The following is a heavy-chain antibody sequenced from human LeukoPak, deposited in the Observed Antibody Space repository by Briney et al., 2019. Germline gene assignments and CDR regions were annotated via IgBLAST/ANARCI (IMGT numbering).Heavy chain of an antibody. Sequence: QTGGFLRLSCAASGFTFSSYAMSWVRQAPGKGLEWVSAISSSGGSTYYADSVKGRFTISRDNSKNTLYLQMNSLRAEDTAVYYCAKGYCSSTSCYSRFDPWGQGTLVTVSS. V-gene: IGHV3-23*01. CDR2: ISSSGGST. J-gene: IGHJ5*02. CDR3: AKGYCSSTSCYSRFDP. D-gene: IGHD2-2*01. CDR1: GFTFSSYA.